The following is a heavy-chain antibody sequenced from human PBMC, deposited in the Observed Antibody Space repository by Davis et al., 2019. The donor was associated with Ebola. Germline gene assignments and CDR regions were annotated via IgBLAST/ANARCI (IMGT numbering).Heavy chain of an antibody. V-gene: IGHV1-2*04. CDR3: ARGKYCSGGSCLVDY. CDR1: GYTFTGYY. D-gene: IGHD2-15*01. J-gene: IGHJ4*02. CDR2: INPNSGGT. Sequence: ASVKVSCKASGYTFTGYYMHWVRQAPGQGLEWMGWINPNSGGTNYAQKFQGWVTMTRDTSISTAYMELSRLRSDDTAVYYCARGKYCSGGSCLVDYWGQGTLVTVSS.